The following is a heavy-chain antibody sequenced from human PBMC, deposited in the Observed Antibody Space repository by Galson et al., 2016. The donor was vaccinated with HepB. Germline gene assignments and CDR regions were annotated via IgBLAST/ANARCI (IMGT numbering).Heavy chain of an antibody. Sequence: SLRLSCAASGLTSGSTLSWVRQAPGKGLEWVANAEPHGGRKYYLDSVKGRFTISRDNARNSLYLQMNSLRAEDTAVYYCVRDGASGWHFDYWGQGALVTVSS. V-gene: IGHV3-7*03. CDR2: AEPHGGRK. D-gene: IGHD6-19*01. CDR3: VRDGASGWHFDY. J-gene: IGHJ4*02. CDR1: GLTSGST.